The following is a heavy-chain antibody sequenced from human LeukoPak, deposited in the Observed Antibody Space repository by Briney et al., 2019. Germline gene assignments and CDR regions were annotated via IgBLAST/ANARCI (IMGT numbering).Heavy chain of an antibody. CDR3: VRRWSY. D-gene: IGHD2-8*01. J-gene: IGHJ4*02. CDR2: IDSDGRT. Sequence: GGSLGLSCEASGVTVSDSYMSWVRQAPGKGLEWVSIIDSDGRTFYADSVKGRFTISRDYSKNTLLFQMNSLRAEDTAVYYCVRRWSYWGQGTLVTVSS. CDR1: GVTVSDSY. V-gene: IGHV3-66*02.